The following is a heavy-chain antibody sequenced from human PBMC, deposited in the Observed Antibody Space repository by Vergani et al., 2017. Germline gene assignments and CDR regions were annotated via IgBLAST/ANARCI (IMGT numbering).Heavy chain of an antibody. CDR2: MYHSGSN. J-gene: IGHJ5*02. V-gene: IGHV4-59*07. CDR3: GRVADFYGFGSRLLDL. Sequence: QVQQQQWGAGVLKPSDTLSLTCSVSGGSMSGYYWGWIRQPPGKELEWIGYMYHSGSNNYNPPLETRVTISGDTSKNQFSLKVNSGTAADTTVYYCGRVADFYGFGSRLLDLWGQGILVTVSS. CDR1: GGSMSGYY. D-gene: IGHD3-10*01.